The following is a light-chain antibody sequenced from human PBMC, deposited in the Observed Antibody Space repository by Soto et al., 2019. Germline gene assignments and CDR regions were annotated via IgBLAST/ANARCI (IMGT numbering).Light chain of an antibody. Sequence: QSVLTQPASVSGSPGQSITISCTGTSNDIGAYNYVSWYQQHPGKAPKLMIYEVTERPSGVSNRFSGSKSDITASLTISGLQAEDEADNYCSSYARTSTYVFGTGTKVTVL. J-gene: IGLJ1*01. V-gene: IGLV2-14*01. CDR3: SSYARTSTYV. CDR2: EVT. CDR1: SNDIGAYNY.